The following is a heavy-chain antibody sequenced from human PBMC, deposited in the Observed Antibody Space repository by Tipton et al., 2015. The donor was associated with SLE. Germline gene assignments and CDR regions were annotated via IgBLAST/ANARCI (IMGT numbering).Heavy chain of an antibody. CDR2: INYSGGT. CDR3: ARDPRGGDAFDI. V-gene: IGHV4-59*02. Sequence: TLSLTCSVSGASVSSSYWSWIRQSPGKGLEWIGYINYSGGTKYNSALKSRVTISVDTSKNQFSLKLSSATAADTAVYYCARDPRGGDAFDIWGQGTMVTVSS. J-gene: IGHJ3*02. D-gene: IGHD3-10*01. CDR1: GASVSSSY.